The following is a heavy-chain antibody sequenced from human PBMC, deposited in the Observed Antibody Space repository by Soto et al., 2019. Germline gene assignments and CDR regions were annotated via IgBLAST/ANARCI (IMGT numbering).Heavy chain of an antibody. V-gene: IGHV3-74*01. CDR1: GFTFSHYW. CDR3: TRDCSNSNCFGFSGY. CDR2: INSDGSNT. Sequence: AGGALRLSFEAPGFTFSHYWVHWVRQAPVMWLVWVSRINSDGSNTAYADSVKGRFTVSRDNARNTLYLQMDSLRDDDTAMYYCTRDCSNSNCFGFSGYWGQGILVTVSS. J-gene: IGHJ4*02. D-gene: IGHD2-2*01.